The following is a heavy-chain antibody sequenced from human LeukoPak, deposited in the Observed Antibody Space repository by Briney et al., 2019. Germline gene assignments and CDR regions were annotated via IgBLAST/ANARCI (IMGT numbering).Heavy chain of an antibody. Sequence: PSETLSLTCTVSGGSISSSSYYWGWIRQLPGKGLEWIGNIYYSGSTYYNPSLKSRVTISVHTSKNQFSLELSSVTAADTAVYYCARLFGITIFGETLNWFDPWGQGTQVTVSS. CDR1: GGSISSSSYY. V-gene: IGHV4-39*07. CDR2: IYYSGST. D-gene: IGHD3-3*01. J-gene: IGHJ5*02. CDR3: ARLFGITIFGETLNWFDP.